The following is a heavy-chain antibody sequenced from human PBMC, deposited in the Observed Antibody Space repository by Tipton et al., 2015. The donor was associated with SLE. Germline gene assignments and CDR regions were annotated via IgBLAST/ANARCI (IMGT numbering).Heavy chain of an antibody. D-gene: IGHD1-26*01. CDR1: GDSISSGGYD. Sequence: TLSLTCTVSGDSISSGGYDWGWIRQPPGKGLEWIGSFYHSGSTYYNPSLKSRVTISVDTSKNQFSLRLSSVTAADTAVYYCARSGSYSQFDYWGQGTLVTVSS. J-gene: IGHJ4*02. V-gene: IGHV4-39*07. CDR2: FYHSGST. CDR3: ARSGSYSQFDY.